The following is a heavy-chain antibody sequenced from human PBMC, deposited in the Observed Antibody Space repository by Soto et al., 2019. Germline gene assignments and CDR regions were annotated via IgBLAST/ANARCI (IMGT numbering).Heavy chain of an antibody. J-gene: IGHJ5*02. D-gene: IGHD6-13*01. Sequence: QLQLQESGSGLLKPSLTVSPTCSVSGGSITRGPSYWNWVRQPPGKGLEWIAYISHSGSTYYNPALTGRVTVSVDRSKTQFSLKLDSVSAADTAIYYCVRESAPSGPNYFDTWAPGTLVTVSS. CDR1: GGSITRGPSY. V-gene: IGHV4-30-2*01. CDR3: VRESAPSGPNYFDT. CDR2: ISHSGST.